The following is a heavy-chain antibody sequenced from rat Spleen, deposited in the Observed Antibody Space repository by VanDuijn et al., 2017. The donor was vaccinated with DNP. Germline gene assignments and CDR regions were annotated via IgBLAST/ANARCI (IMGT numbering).Heavy chain of an antibody. CDR1: GFTFSSSW. J-gene: IGHJ2*01. V-gene: IGHV5-58*01. CDR3: VRWNSGHFDY. D-gene: IGHD4-3*01. Sequence: EVQLVETGGGLVQPGRSLKLSCVVSGFTFSSSWMYWIRQAPGKGLEWVAYIGSPAYAPYYTDSVKGRFAISRDNAKSTLYLQMNSLRSEDMATYYCVRWNSGHFDYWGQGVMVTVSS. CDR2: IGSPAYAP.